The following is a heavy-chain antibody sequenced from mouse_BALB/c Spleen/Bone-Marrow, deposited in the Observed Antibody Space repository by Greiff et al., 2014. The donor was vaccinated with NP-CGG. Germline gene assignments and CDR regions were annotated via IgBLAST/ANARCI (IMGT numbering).Heavy chain of an antibody. D-gene: IGHD1-1*01. V-gene: IGHV1-20*02. CDR3: EGCVLYGSRYFDY. CDR1: GYSFTGYF. Sequence: VKISCKASGYSFTGYFLNWVMQTHGKSLELIGRINPYNGDTFSNQKFKGKATLTVDKSSSTVHMELRSLASEESIVYYCEGCVLYGSRYFDYWGQGTSLTVSS. J-gene: IGHJ2*02. CDR2: INPYNGDT.